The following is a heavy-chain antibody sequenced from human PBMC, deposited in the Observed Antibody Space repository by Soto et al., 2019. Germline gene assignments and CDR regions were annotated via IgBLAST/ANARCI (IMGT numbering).Heavy chain of an antibody. CDR2: IYSGGST. CDR3: ARDWGYSGYDFYYYYGMDV. V-gene: IGHV3-53*01. CDR1: GFTVSSNY. Sequence: GGSLRLSCAASGFTVSSNYMSWVRQAPGKGLEWVSVIYSGGSTYYADSVKGRFTISRDSSKNTLYLQMNSLRAEDTAVYYCARDWGYSGYDFYYYYGMDVWGQGTTVTVSS. D-gene: IGHD5-12*01. J-gene: IGHJ6*02.